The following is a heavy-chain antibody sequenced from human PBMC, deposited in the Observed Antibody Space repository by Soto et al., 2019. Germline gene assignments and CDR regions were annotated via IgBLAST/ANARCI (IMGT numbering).Heavy chain of an antibody. CDR3: ARGLIGPDY. Sequence: GPSLRLSCAASGLTFSSYWMHWVRQAPGKGLVWVSPINSDGSSTNYADSVKGRFTISRDNAKNTLYLQMNSRRAEGTAVYYCARGLIGPDYWGQGTLVTASS. D-gene: IGHD3-16*01. J-gene: IGHJ4*02. CDR1: GLTFSSYW. CDR2: INSDGSST. V-gene: IGHV3-74*01.